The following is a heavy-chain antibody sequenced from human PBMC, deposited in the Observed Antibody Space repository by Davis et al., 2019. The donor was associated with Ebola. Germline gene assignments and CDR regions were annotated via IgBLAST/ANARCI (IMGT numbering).Heavy chain of an antibody. Sequence: PSETLSLTCAVSGGSISSGGYSWSWIRQPPGKGLEWIGYIYYSGSTYYNPSLKSRVTISVDTSKNQFSLKLSSVTAADTAVYYCARAASVTPTYYFDYWGQGTLVTVSS. CDR1: GGSISSGGYS. V-gene: IGHV4-30-4*07. D-gene: IGHD4-17*01. CDR2: IYYSGST. CDR3: ARAASVTPTYYFDY. J-gene: IGHJ4*02.